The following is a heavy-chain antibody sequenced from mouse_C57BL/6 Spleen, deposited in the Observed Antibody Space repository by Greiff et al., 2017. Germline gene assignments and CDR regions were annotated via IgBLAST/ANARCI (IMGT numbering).Heavy chain of an antibody. CDR3: ARDSSFDSSGYWFAY. CDR1: GYSITSGYD. CDR2: ISYSGST. V-gene: IGHV3-1*01. Sequence: DVQLQESGPGMVKPSQSLSLTCTVTGYSITSGYDWHWIRHFPGNKLEWMGYISYSGSTNYNPSLKSRISITHDTSKNHFFLKLNSVTTEDTATYYCARDSSFDSSGYWFAYWGQGTLVTVSA. D-gene: IGHD3-2*02. J-gene: IGHJ3*01.